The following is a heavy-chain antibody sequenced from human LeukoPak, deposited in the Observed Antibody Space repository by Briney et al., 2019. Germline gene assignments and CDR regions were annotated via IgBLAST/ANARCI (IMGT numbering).Heavy chain of an antibody. CDR2: IIPIFGTA. D-gene: IGHD3-22*01. J-gene: IGHJ4*02. Sequence: SVKVSCKASGGTFSSYDISWVRQAPGQGLEWMGRIIPIFGTASYAQKFQGRVTITTDESTSTAYMELSSLRSEDTAVYYCAVSPTHDSSGYYYETSIDYWGQGTLVTVSS. V-gene: IGHV1-69*05. CDR1: GGTFSSYD. CDR3: AVSPTHDSSGYYYETSIDY.